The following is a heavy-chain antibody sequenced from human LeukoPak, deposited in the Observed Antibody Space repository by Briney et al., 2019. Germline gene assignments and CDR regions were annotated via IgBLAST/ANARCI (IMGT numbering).Heavy chain of an antibody. V-gene: IGHV1-18*01. Sequence: ASVKVSCKASGYTFSSYGISWVRQAPGQGLEWMGWISAYSGNTHYAQKFQGRVTMTTDTSTTTAYMELRGLRSEDTAVYYCARGPNTYYDILTGYYMRDYGMDVWGQGTTVTVSS. CDR2: ISAYSGNT. CDR1: GYTFSSYG. CDR3: ARGPNTYYDILTGYYMRDYGMDV. D-gene: IGHD3-9*01. J-gene: IGHJ6*02.